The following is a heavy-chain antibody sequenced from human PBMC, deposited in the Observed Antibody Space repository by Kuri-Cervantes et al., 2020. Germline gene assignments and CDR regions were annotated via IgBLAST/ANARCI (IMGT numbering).Heavy chain of an antibody. J-gene: IGHJ4*02. D-gene: IGHD3-22*01. Sequence: GESLKISCAASGFTFSDYYMTWIRQAPGKGLEWVSYISSSGGTMYYADSVKGRFTTSRDNAKNSLYLQMNSLRAEDTAVYYCARGYYESSGYPLFAYWGQGTLVTVSS. CDR3: ARGYYESSGYPLFAY. V-gene: IGHV3-11*04. CDR2: ISSSGGTM. CDR1: GFTFSDYY.